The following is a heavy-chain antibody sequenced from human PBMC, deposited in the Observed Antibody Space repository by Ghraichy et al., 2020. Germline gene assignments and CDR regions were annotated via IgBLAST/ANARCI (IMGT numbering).Heavy chain of an antibody. Sequence: LSLTCAASGFTFSSYAMSWVRQAPGKGLEWVSAISGSGGSTYYADSVKGRFTISRDNSKNTLYLQMNSLRAEDTAVYYCAKAVSGYDLYYYYGMDVWGQGTTVTVSS. CDR2: ISGSGGST. D-gene: IGHD5-12*01. CDR3: AKAVSGYDLYYYYGMDV. CDR1: GFTFSSYA. V-gene: IGHV3-23*01. J-gene: IGHJ6*02.